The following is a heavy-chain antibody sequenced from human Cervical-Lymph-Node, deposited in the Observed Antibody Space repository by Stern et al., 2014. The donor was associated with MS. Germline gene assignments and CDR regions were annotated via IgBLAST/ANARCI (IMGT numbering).Heavy chain of an antibody. J-gene: IGHJ4*02. CDR3: PHSSRIWFGEFNY. CDR2: IFWDDDE. V-gene: IGHV2-5*02. CDR1: GFSFSTGGVG. D-gene: IGHD3-10*01. Sequence: QVTLRESGPTLVKPTQTLTLTCTFSGFSFSTGGVGVGWIRQPPGKALEWLALIFWDDDERYNPSLNNSLIITKDPSKNQVVLTMTNMDPVDTATYYCPHSSRIWFGEFNYGGRGPLVTVPP.